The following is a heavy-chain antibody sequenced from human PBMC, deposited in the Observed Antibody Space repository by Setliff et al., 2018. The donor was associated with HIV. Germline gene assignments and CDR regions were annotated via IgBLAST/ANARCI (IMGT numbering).Heavy chain of an antibody. CDR3: ARGTNYYNSGSYFPNYYYCMDV. CDR1: GFTFSSYA. Sequence: SETLSLSCAASGFTFSSYAMSWIRQPPGKGLEWIGEINHSGSTNYNPSLQSRVTISVDTSKNQFSLKLSSVTAADTAVYYCARGTNYYNSGSYFPNYYYCMDVWGKGTTVTVSS. V-gene: IGHV4-34*01. CDR2: INHSGST. J-gene: IGHJ6*03. D-gene: IGHD3-10*01.